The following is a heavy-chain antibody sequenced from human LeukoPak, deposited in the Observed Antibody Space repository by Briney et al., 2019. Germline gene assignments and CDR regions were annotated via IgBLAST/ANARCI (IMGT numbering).Heavy chain of an antibody. V-gene: IGHV4-34*01. J-gene: IGHJ5*02. Sequence: PSETLSLTCAVYGGSFSGYYWSWIRQPPGKGLEWIGEINHSGSTNYNPSLKSRVTISVDTSKNQFSLKLSSVTAADTAVYYCARGYCSSTSCQGRGFDPWGQGTLVTVSS. CDR3: ARGYCSSTSCQGRGFDP. CDR2: INHSGST. D-gene: IGHD2-2*01. CDR1: GGSFSGYY.